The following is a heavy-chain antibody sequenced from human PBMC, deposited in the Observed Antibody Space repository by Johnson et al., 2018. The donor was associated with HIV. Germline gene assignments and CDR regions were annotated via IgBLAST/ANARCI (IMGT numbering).Heavy chain of an antibody. CDR2: INWNGGST. CDR1: GFIFSTYW. V-gene: IGHV3-20*04. J-gene: IGHJ3*02. D-gene: IGHD6-19*01. CDR3: ARGWLGLDAFDI. Sequence: VQLVESGGGVVQPGGSLRLSCAASGFIFSTYWMTWVRQAPGKGLEWVSGINWNGGSTAYADSVKGRFTISRDNAKNSLYLQMNSLGVEDTALYYCARGWLGLDAFDIWGQGTMVTVSS.